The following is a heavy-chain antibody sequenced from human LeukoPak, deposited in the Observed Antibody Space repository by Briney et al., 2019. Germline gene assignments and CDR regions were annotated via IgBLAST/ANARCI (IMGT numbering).Heavy chain of an antibody. CDR2: IYTRGST. CDR3: TRDGAPYSTGWYS. Sequence: PSQTLSLTCTASGGSISSGSYYWNWIRQPAGKGLEWVGRIYTRGSTNYNPSLKSRVAMSLDTSKNQISLKLSSVTAADTAVYYCTRDGAPYSTGWYSWGQGTLVTVSP. D-gene: IGHD6-19*01. J-gene: IGHJ5*02. V-gene: IGHV4-61*02. CDR1: GGSISSGSYY.